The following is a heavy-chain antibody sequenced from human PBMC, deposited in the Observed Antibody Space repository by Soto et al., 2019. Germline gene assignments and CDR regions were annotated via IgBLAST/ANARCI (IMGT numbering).Heavy chain of an antibody. J-gene: IGHJ3*02. CDR3: VRDRDWAFDI. V-gene: IGHV3-30*03. CDR1: GFIFSDFG. D-gene: IGHD3-9*01. CDR2: ISYDGNNK. Sequence: PGGSLRLSCEASGFIFSDFGMHWVRQAPGKGLEWVAVISYDGNNKYYAQSVKGRFTISRDEARNSVYLQLNSLRDEDTAVYYCVRDRDWAFDIWGQGTMVTVSS.